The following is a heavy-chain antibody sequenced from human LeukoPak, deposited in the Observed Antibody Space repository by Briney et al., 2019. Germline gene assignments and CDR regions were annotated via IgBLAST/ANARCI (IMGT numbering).Heavy chain of an antibody. D-gene: IGHD2-8*02. CDR1: GGSISTFF. J-gene: IGHJ4*02. V-gene: IGHV4-4*07. Sequence: PSETLSLTCTVSGGSISTFFWTWIRQSAGKGLEWIGRIYTGTTYYNPSLESRATISVDTSNNRFSLKLTSLTAADTAVYYCARGTEMTSFTGCYSFDYWGRGSLVTVSS. CDR2: IYTGTT. CDR3: ARGTEMTSFTGCYSFDY.